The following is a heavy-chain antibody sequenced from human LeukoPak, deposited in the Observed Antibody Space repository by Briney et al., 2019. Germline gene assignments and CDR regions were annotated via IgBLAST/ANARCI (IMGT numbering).Heavy chain of an antibody. CDR1: GFTFSNYA. CDR3: ARPPTVKTPDFDY. V-gene: IGHV3-21*01. Sequence: GGSLRLFCTASGFTFSNYAMNWVRQAPGKGLEWVSSINNSSSYIFYADSVKGRFTISRDNAKNSLYLQMNSLRADDTAVYYCARPPTVKTPDFDYWGQGTLVTVSS. CDR2: INNSSSYI. J-gene: IGHJ4*02. D-gene: IGHD4-11*01.